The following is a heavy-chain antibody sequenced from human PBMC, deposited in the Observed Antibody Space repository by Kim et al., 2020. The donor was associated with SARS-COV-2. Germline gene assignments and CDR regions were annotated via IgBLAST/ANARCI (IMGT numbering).Heavy chain of an antibody. CDR3: ARRTADDAEYFQH. CDR2: IYYSGST. D-gene: IGHD2-2*01. Sequence: SETLSLTCTVSGGSISSSSYYWGWIRQPPGKGLEWIGSIYYSGSTYYNPSLKSRVTISVDTSKNQFSLKLSSVTAADTAVYYCARRTADDAEYFQHWGQGTLVTVSS. V-gene: IGHV4-39*01. CDR1: GGSISSSSYY. J-gene: IGHJ1*01.